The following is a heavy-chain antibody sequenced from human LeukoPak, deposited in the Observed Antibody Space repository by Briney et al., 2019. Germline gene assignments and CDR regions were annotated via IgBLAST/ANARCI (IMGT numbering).Heavy chain of an antibody. CDR1: GGSVSSYY. D-gene: IGHD4-17*01. Sequence: KTSETLSLTCTVSGGSVSSYYWSWIRQPPGKGLEWIGYIYYSGSTNYNPSLKSRVTISVDTSKNQFSLKLSSVTAADTAVYYCARHASYGDSPLGYSGQGTLVTVSS. CDR2: IYYSGST. CDR3: ARHASYGDSPLGY. V-gene: IGHV4-59*08. J-gene: IGHJ4*02.